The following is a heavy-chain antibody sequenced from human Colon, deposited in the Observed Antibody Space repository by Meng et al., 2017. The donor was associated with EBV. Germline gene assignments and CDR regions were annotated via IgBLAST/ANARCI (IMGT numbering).Heavy chain of an antibody. J-gene: IGHJ4*02. Sequence: QVPGQTGGAGLWKPAGTVSSTGDVCGGSFRGHNWTWIRQPPGKGLRWLGEIKHSGRTNYNPALKSPATISTSTSTNQFSLMVKSVTAADTAVYFCARLYPTDQWLLTSDTSEYWGQGTLVTVSS. V-gene: IGHV4-34*01. CDR2: IKHSGRT. CDR3: ARLYPTDQWLLTSDTSEY. D-gene: IGHD6-19*01. CDR1: GGSFRGHN.